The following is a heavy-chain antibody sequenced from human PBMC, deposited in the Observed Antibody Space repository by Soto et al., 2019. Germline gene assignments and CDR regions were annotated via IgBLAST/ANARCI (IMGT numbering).Heavy chain of an antibody. CDR3: ARDQFGGFGELLPQYYGMDV. CDR1: GGTFSSYA. CDR2: IIPIFGTA. J-gene: IGHJ6*02. D-gene: IGHD3-10*01. V-gene: IGHV1-69*13. Sequence: GASVKVSCKASGGTFSSYAISWVRQAPGQGLEWMGGIIPIFGTANYAQKFQGRVTITADESTSTAYMELSSLRSEDTAVYYCARDQFGGFGELLPQYYGMDVWGQGTTVTVSS.